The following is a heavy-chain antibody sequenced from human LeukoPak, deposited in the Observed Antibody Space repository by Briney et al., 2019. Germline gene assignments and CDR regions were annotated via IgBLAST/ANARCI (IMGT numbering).Heavy chain of an antibody. CDR2: IYPGDSDT. D-gene: IGHD4-23*01. V-gene: IGHV5-51*01. CDR3: ARRVVNNRNWYFNL. J-gene: IGHJ2*01. CDR1: GYSFTGYW. Sequence: GESLKISCKGSGYSFTGYWIGWVRQMPGKGLEWMGIIYPGDSDTRYSPSFQGQVTISADKSISTAYLEWSSLKASDTAMYYCARRVVNNRNWYFNLWGRGTLVTVSS.